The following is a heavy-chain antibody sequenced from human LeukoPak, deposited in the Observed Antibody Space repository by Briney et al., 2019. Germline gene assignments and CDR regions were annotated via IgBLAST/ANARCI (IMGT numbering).Heavy chain of an antibody. V-gene: IGHV3-21*01. J-gene: IGHJ5*02. CDR3: ARDPTNYYDSSGS. CDR2: ISSSSSYI. Sequence: GGSLRLSCAASGFTFSSYSMTWVRQAPGKGLEWVSSISSSSSYIYYADSVKGRFTISRDNAKNSLYLQMNSLRAEDTAVYYCARDPTNYYDSSGSWGQGTLVTVSS. CDR1: GFTFSSYS. D-gene: IGHD3-22*01.